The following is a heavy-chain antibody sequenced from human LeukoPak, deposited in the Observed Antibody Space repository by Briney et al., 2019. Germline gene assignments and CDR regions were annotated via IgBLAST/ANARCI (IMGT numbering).Heavy chain of an antibody. CDR3: ARGPYCSSTSCYRHYYYGMDV. D-gene: IGHD2-2*01. CDR1: GFTFSSYW. Sequence: GGSLRLSCEASGFTFSSYWMSWVRQAPGKGLEWVANIKQDGSEKYYVDSVKGRFTISRDNAKNSLYLQMNSLRAEDTAVYYCARGPYCSSTSCYRHYYYGMDVWGQGTAVTVSS. CDR2: IKQDGSEK. V-gene: IGHV3-7*01. J-gene: IGHJ6*02.